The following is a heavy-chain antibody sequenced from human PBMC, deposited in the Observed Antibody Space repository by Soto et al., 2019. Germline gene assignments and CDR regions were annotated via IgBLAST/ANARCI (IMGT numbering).Heavy chain of an antibody. J-gene: IGHJ4*02. D-gene: IGHD6-13*01. CDR2: IWYDGSNK. CDR1: GFTFSSYG. V-gene: IGHV3-33*01. CDR3: ARPYSSSWYLVY. Sequence: GGSLRLSCAASGFTFSSYGMHWVRQAPGKGLEWVAVIWYDGSNKYYADSVKGRFTISRDNSKNTLYLQMNSLRAEDTAVYYCARPYSSSWYLVYWGQGTLVTVSS.